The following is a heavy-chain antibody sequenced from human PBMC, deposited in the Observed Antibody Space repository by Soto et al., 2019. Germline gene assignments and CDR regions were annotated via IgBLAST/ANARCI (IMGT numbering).Heavy chain of an antibody. V-gene: IGHV3-13*01. Sequence: PGGSLRLSCAASGFTFSNYDMHWVRQPQAEGREWVSGIGAASDTSYPGYVQDRFAVSRDNAKKSLYLQKNSLRAGDTAVYYCARGVLGRGDYCYGMDVWGQGTTVTVSS. CDR2: IGAASDT. J-gene: IGHJ6*02. CDR1: GFTFSNYD. D-gene: IGHD7-27*01. CDR3: ARGVLGRGDYCYGMDV.